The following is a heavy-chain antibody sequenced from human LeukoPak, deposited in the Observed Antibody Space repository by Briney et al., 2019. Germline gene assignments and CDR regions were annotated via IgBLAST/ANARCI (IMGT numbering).Heavy chain of an antibody. CDR2: INPNSGGT. J-gene: IGHJ6*03. V-gene: IGHV1-2*02. D-gene: IGHD3-22*01. CDR3: ARAFRYYYDSSGYYDYYYYMDV. CDR1: GYTFTGYY. Sequence: ASVTVSCKASGYTFTGYYMHWVRQAPGQGLEWMGWINPNSGGTNYAQKFQGRVTITRDTSISTAYMELSRLRSDDTAVYYCARAFRYYYDSSGYYDYYYYMDVWGKGTTVTVSS.